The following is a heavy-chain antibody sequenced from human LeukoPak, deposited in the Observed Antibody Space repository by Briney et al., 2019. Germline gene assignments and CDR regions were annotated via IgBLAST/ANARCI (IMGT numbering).Heavy chain of an antibody. CDR2: ISGSGDRT. J-gene: IGHJ4*02. Sequence: GGSLRLSCAASGFTFNSYGMSWVRQAPGKGLEWVSAISGSGDRTYYADSVKGRFTISRDNSKNTLYLQMNSLRAEDTAVYYCAKGYNTAPDQSLYYYDSSGYSFDYWGQGTLVTVSS. V-gene: IGHV3-23*01. D-gene: IGHD3-22*01. CDR3: AKGYNTAPDQSLYYYDSSGYSFDY. CDR1: GFTFNSYG.